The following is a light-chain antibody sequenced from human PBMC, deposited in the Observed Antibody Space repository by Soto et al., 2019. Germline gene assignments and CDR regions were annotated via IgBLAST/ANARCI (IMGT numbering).Light chain of an antibody. J-gene: IGLJ2*01. CDR3: SSYTSASALVI. V-gene: IGLV2-14*01. CDR2: EVN. CDR1: KFDIGRYDY. Sequence: QSALTQPASVSGSPGQTITLSCAGTKFDIGRYDYVSWYRQHPGEAPKLIIFEVNNRPSGVSNRFSGSKSGNTASLTIFGLQVEDEALYFCSSYTSASALVIFGGGTKLTVL.